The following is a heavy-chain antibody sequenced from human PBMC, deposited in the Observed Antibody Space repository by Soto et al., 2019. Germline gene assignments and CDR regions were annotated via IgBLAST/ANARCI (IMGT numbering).Heavy chain of an antibody. V-gene: IGHV3-23*01. CDR2: ISGSGGNT. CDR3: AKDQLTYLEYSSRYFQH. Sequence: EVQLLESGGGLVQPGGSLRLSCAASGFTFSSYAMSWVRQAPGKGLEWVSAISGSGGNTYYADSVKGRFTISRDNSKNTLYLQMNSLRAEDTAVYYCAKDQLTYLEYSSRYFQHWGQGTLVTVSS. J-gene: IGHJ1*01. D-gene: IGHD6-6*01. CDR1: GFTFSSYA.